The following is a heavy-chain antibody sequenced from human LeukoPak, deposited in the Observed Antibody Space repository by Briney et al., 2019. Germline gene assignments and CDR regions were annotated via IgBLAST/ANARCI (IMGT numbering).Heavy chain of an antibody. Sequence: PSETLSLTCTVSGGSISSYYWSWIRQPPGKGLEWIGYIYYSGSTNYNPSLKSRVTISVDTSKNQFSLKLSSVTAADTAVYYCALLFGYFDYWGQGTLVTASS. J-gene: IGHJ4*02. CDR3: ALLFGYFDY. V-gene: IGHV4-59*08. CDR2: IYYSGST. D-gene: IGHD2-15*01. CDR1: GGSISSYY.